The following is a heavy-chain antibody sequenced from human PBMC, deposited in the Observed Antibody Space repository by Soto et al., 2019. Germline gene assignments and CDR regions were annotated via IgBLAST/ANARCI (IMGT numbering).Heavy chain of an antibody. CDR1: GFTFSSYA. CDR3: AKDREQQLFTYFDY. V-gene: IGHV3-23*01. Sequence: GGSLRLSCAASGFTFSSYAMSWVRQAPGKGLEWVSAISGSGGSTYYADSVKGRFTISRDNSKNTLYLQMNSLRAEDTALYYCAKDREQQLFTYFDYWGQGTLVTVSS. D-gene: IGHD6-13*01. J-gene: IGHJ4*02. CDR2: ISGSGGST.